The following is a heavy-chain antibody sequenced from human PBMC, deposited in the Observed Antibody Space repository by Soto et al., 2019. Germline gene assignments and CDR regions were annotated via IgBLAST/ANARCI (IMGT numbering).Heavy chain of an antibody. CDR1: GFTFSSYG. D-gene: IGHD3-9*01. CDR3: ARDWDDILTGYYTNWFDP. J-gene: IGHJ5*02. CDR2: IWYDGSNK. Sequence: QVQLVESGGGVVQPGRSLRLSCAASGFTFSSYGMHWVREAPGKGLEWVAVIWYDGSNKYYADSVKGRVTISRKNSKNTLYLQRNSLRAEDTAVYYWARDWDDILTGYYTNWFDPWGQGTLVTVSS. V-gene: IGHV3-33*01.